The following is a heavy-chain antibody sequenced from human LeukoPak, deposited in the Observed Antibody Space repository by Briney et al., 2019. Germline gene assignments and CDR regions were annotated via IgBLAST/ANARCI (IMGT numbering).Heavy chain of an antibody. CDR2: IYHSGST. CDR1: GGSFSGYY. Sequence: PSETLSLTCAVYGGSFSGYYWSWIRQSPGKGLEWIGEIYHSGSTYYNPSLKSRVTISVDKSKNQLSLKLSSVTAADTAVYYCARPIYSSSWYSWFDPWGQGTLVTVSS. CDR3: ARPIYSSSWYSWFDP. J-gene: IGHJ5*02. D-gene: IGHD6-13*01. V-gene: IGHV4-34*01.